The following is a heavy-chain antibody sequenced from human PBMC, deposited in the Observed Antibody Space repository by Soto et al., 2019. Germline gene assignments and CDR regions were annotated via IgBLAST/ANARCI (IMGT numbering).Heavy chain of an antibody. CDR2: ISGSGGST. D-gene: IGHD1-1*01. CDR3: PKERGYTYCYDAMDV. Sequence: GKGLEWVSGISGSGGSTYYADTVKGRFTISRDNSKNTLYLRTNSLRAEDTAVYYCPKERGYTYCYDAMDVWGQATTV. J-gene: IGHJ6*02. V-gene: IGHV3-23*01.